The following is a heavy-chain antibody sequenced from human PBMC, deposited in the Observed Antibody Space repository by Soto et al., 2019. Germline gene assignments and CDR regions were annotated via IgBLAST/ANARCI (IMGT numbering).Heavy chain of an antibody. V-gene: IGHV3-9*01. CDR1: GFIFDNHA. Sequence: EVQLVESGGGLVQPGRSLRLSCTASGFIFDNHAMHRVRQAPGKGLEWVAGVTWNSVATGYADSVKGRFTISRDNAKNSLYLQMNSLSAEDTAVYFCVKEGGMKYFDFWGRGTVVTVSS. CDR3: VKEGGMKYFDF. D-gene: IGHD3-16*01. J-gene: IGHJ2*01. CDR2: VTWNSVAT.